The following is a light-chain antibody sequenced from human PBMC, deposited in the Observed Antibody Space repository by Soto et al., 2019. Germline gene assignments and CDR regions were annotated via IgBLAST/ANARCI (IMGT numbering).Light chain of an antibody. Sequence: EIVLTQSPATLSLSPGERATLSCRASQSISSYLAWYQQKPGQAPRLLIYDASNRATGIPARFGGSGSGTDFTLTISSLEPEDFAVYYCQHRSNWPLFTFGPGTKVDIK. CDR1: QSISSY. CDR2: DAS. CDR3: QHRSNWPLFT. J-gene: IGKJ3*01. V-gene: IGKV3-11*01.